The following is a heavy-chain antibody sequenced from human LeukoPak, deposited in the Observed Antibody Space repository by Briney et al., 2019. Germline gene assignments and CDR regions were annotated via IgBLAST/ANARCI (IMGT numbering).Heavy chain of an antibody. V-gene: IGHV4-39*07. CDR2: IYYSGST. Sequence: PSETLSLTCTVSGGSISSSSYYWGWIRQPPGKGLEWIGSIYYSGSTYYNPSLKSRVTISVDTSKNQFSLKLSSVTAADTAVYYCARVRIQLWLRRQAYFDYWGQGTLVTVSS. J-gene: IGHJ4*02. CDR1: GGSISSSSYY. D-gene: IGHD5-18*01. CDR3: ARVRIQLWLRRQAYFDY.